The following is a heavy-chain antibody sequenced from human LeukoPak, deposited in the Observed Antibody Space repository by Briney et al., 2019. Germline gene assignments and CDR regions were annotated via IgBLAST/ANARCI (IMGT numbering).Heavy chain of an antibody. CDR2: ISSSGSTI. CDR3: VVGDYYDSSGYYRAFQH. CDR1: GFTFSSYE. J-gene: IGHJ1*01. V-gene: IGHV3-48*03. Sequence: PGGSLRLSCAASGFTFSSYEMNWVRQAPGKGLEWVSYISSSGSTIYYADSVKGRFTISGDNAKNSLYLQMNSLRAEDTAVYYCVVGDYYDSSGYYRAFQHWGQGTLVTVSS. D-gene: IGHD3-22*01.